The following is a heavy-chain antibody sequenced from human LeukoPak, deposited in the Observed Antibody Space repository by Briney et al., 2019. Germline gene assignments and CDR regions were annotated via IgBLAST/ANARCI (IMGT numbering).Heavy chain of an antibody. D-gene: IGHD5-18*01. V-gene: IGHV3-23*01. CDR3: AKCRGYSYAFPDAFDI. CDR2: IGGSGFRA. J-gene: IGHJ3*02. CDR1: GFTFNAYA. Sequence: GGSLRLSCAGSGFTFNAYAMSWVRQAPGKGLEWVSGIGGSGFRAYYADSVKGRFTISRDNSQNTMYLQMNSLRAEDTAVYYCAKCRGYSYAFPDAFDIWGQGTVVTISS.